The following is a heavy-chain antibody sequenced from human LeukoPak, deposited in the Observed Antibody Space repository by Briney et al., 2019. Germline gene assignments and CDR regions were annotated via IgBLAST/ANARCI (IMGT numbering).Heavy chain of an antibody. V-gene: IGHV3-74*01. J-gene: IGHJ4*02. CDR2: INSDGTLT. CDR1: GFAFRSTW. CDR3: VRDIGTD. D-gene: IGHD1-14*01. Sequence: SGGSLRLSCAASGFAFRSTWMHWVRQVPWEGLVWVSRINSDGTLTTNADSVKGRFTISRDNAKNMLYLQMNSLRVEDMAVYYCVRDIGTDWGQGTLVTVSS.